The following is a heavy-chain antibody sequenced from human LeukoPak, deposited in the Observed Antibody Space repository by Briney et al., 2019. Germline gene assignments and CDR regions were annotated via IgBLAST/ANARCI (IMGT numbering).Heavy chain of an antibody. D-gene: IGHD3-22*01. CDR2: ISGSGGST. V-gene: IGHV3-23*01. CDR1: GFTLSSYA. J-gene: IGHJ4*02. Sequence: PGGSLRLSCAASGFTLSSYAMSWVRQAPGKGLEWVSAISGSGGSTYYADSVKGRFTISRDNSKNTLYLQMNSLRAEDTAVYYCAKASWDDSSGLYYWGQGTLVTVSS. CDR3: AKASWDDSSGLYY.